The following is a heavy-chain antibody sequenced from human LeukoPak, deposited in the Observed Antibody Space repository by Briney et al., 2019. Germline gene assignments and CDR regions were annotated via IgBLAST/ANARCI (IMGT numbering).Heavy chain of an antibody. CDR3: ARSQYYHLDY. D-gene: IGHD3-10*01. CDR1: GFTVSSNS. J-gene: IGHJ4*02. CDR2: ISYDGSNK. V-gene: IGHV3-30-3*01. Sequence: GGSLRLSCAASGFTVSSNSMSWVRQAPGKGLEWVAVISYDGSNKYYADSVKGRFTISRDNSKNTLYLQMNSLRAEDTAVYYCARSQYYHLDYWGQGTLVTVSS.